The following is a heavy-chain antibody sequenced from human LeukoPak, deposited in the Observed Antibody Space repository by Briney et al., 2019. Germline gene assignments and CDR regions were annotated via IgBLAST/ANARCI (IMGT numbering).Heavy chain of an antibody. CDR1: GGSIGTYY. Sequence: SETLSLTCIVSGGSIGTYYWSWIRQSPGKGLEWIGYIYVTGSTRYNPYLQSRVTISVDTSRNQFFLKMSSVTAADTAVYYCATHIGGGIEDMDVWGTGTKVTVSS. CDR3: ATHIGGGIEDMDV. J-gene: IGHJ6*03. CDR2: IYVTGST. V-gene: IGHV4-59*08. D-gene: IGHD3-16*02.